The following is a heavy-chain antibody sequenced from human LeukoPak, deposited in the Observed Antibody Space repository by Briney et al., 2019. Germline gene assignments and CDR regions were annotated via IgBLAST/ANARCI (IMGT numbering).Heavy chain of an antibody. Sequence: PGGSLRLSCAASGFTFSSYGMHWVRQAPGKGLEWVARLVYDERSDYANSVKGRFSISRDNSKNTLFLDMSDLRVEDTAVYYCARDLSAAFDFWGQGVLVTVSS. CDR2: LVYDERS. J-gene: IGHJ4*02. V-gene: IGHV3-30*03. D-gene: IGHD6-19*01. CDR3: ARDLSAAFDF. CDR1: GFTFSSYG.